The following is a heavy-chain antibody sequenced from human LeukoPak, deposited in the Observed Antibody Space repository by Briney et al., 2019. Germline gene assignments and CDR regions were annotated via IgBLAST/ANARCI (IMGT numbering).Heavy chain of an antibody. V-gene: IGHV4-4*09. Sequence: PSETLSLTCTVSGCPISSYYWSWIRQPPGKVLEWIGYIYATGSTNYNPSLKSRVTISVDTSKNQFSLNLRSVTAADTAVYYCARHGSVRSPLGPWGQGTLVTVSS. D-gene: IGHD3-10*01. CDR1: GCPISSYY. CDR3: ARHGSVRSPLGP. J-gene: IGHJ5*02. CDR2: IYATGST.